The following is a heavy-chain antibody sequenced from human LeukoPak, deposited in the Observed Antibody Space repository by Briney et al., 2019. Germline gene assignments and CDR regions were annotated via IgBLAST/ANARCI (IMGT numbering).Heavy chain of an antibody. CDR3: ARHRGEYYYDSSGYRTGYYHYGMDV. CDR1: GGSFSGYY. J-gene: IGHJ6*02. V-gene: IGHV4-34*01. D-gene: IGHD3-22*01. CDR2: INHSGST. Sequence: SETLSLTCAVYGGSFSGYYWSWIRQPPGKGLEWIGEINHSGSTNYNPSLKSRVTISVDTSKNQFSLKLSSVTAADTAVYYCARHRGEYYYDSSGYRTGYYHYGMDVWGQGTTVTVSS.